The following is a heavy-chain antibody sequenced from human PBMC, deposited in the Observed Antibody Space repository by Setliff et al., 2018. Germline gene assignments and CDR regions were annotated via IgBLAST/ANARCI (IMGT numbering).Heavy chain of an antibody. D-gene: IGHD1-1*01. Sequence: SETLSLTCTVSGGSISSSSYYWGWIRQPPGKGLEWIGSIYHSGSTYYNPSLKSRVTISVDTSKNQFSLKLSSVTAADTAVYYCARVAGGDWKKRGMDV. CDR1: GGSISSSSYY. CDR2: IYHSGST. V-gene: IGHV4-39*07. CDR3: ARVAGGDWKKRGMDV. J-gene: IGHJ6*01.